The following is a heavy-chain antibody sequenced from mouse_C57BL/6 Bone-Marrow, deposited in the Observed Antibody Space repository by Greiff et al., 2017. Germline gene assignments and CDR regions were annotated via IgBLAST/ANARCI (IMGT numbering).Heavy chain of an antibody. V-gene: IGHV1-53*01. D-gene: IGHD2-3*01. CDR1: GYTFTSYW. Sequence: QVQLQQPGTELVKPGASVKLSCKASGYTFTSYWMHWVKQRPGQGLEWIGNINPSNGGTNYNEKFKSKATLTVDKSSSTAYMQLSSLTSEDSAVYYCARSIIYDGYYFYYFDYWGQGTTLTVSS. CDR2: INPSNGGT. J-gene: IGHJ2*01. CDR3: ARSIIYDGYYFYYFDY.